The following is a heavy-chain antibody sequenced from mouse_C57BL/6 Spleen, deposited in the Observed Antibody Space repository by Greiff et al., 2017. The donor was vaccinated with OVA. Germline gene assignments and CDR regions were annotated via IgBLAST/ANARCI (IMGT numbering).Heavy chain of an antibody. D-gene: IGHD4-1*01. CDR1: GFSLSTSGMG. Sequence: QVTLKESGPGILQSSQTLSLTCSFSGFSLSTSGMGVSWIRQPSGKGLEWLAHIYWDDDKRYNPSLKSRLTISKDTSRNQGFLKITSVDTADTATYYCARSGTGYAMDYWGQGTSVTVSS. CDR2: IYWDDDK. J-gene: IGHJ4*01. CDR3: ARSGTGYAMDY. V-gene: IGHV8-12*01.